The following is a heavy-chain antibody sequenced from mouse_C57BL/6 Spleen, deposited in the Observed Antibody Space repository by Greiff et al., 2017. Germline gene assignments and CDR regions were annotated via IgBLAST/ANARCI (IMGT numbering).Heavy chain of an antibody. CDR3: ARMVNSYYFDY. D-gene: IGHD2-1*01. Sequence: QVQLQQPGAELVKPGASVKLSCKASGYTFTSYWMQWVKQRPGQGLEWIGEIDPSDSYTNYNQKFKGKATLTVDTSSSTAYMQLSSLTSEDSAVYYCARMVNSYYFDYWGQGTTLTVSS. J-gene: IGHJ2*01. V-gene: IGHV1-50*01. CDR2: IDPSDSYT. CDR1: GYTFTSYW.